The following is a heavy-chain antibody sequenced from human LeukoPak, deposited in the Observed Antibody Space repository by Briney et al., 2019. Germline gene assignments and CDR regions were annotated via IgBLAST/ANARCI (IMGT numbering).Heavy chain of an antibody. CDR1: GGSISSSSYY. Sequence: SETLSLTCTVSGGSISSSSYYWGWIRQPPGTGLEWIGSIYYSGSTYYNPSLKSRVTISVDTSKNQFSLKLSSVTAADTAVYYCARLPSGNSMDYWGQGTLVTVSS. V-gene: IGHV4-39*01. D-gene: IGHD4-23*01. CDR2: IYYSGST. J-gene: IGHJ4*02. CDR3: ARLPSGNSMDY.